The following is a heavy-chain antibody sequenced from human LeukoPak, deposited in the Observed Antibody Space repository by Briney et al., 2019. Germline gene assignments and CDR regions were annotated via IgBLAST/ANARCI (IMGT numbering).Heavy chain of an antibody. CDR1: GGSFSGYY. D-gene: IGHD3-10*01. J-gene: IGHJ5*02. Sequence: SETLSLTCAVYGGSFSGYYWSWIRQPPGKGLEWIGEINHSGSTNYNPSLKSRVTISVDTSKNQFSLKLSSVTAADTAVYYCARYGSGSFQFDPWGQGTLVTVSS. V-gene: IGHV4-34*01. CDR2: INHSGST. CDR3: ARYGSGSFQFDP.